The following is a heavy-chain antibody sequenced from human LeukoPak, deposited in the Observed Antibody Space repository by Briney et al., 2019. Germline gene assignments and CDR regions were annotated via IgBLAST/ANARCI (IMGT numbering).Heavy chain of an antibody. Sequence: GGSLRLXCATSRFTFSSYEMNWVRRAPGKGLESVSYISSSGTTMYYADSVKGRFTISRDNARKSLYLQMNSLRAEDTAIYYCARAGEYCSSTSCYVAHYWGRGTLVTVSS. CDR3: ARAGEYCSSTSCYVAHY. J-gene: IGHJ4*02. CDR2: ISSSGTTM. V-gene: IGHV3-48*03. D-gene: IGHD2-2*01. CDR1: RFTFSSYE.